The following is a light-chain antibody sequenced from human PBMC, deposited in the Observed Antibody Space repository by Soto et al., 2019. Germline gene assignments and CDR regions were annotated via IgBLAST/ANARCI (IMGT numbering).Light chain of an antibody. V-gene: IGKV1-6*01. CDR2: GTS. J-gene: IGKJ2*01. Sequence: AIQMTQSPSSLSVSVGDRVTITCRASQDIRNDLGWYKQKPGKAPKLLIYGTSNLQSGVPSRFSGSGSGTVFTLTFGSRQPEIFAIYYCLQDYIYPYTFGQGTKLEIK. CDR1: QDIRND. CDR3: LQDYIYPYT.